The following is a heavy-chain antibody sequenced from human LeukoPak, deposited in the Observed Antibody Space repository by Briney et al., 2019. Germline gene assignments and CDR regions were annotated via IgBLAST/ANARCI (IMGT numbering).Heavy chain of an antibody. Sequence: SETLSLTCTVSGGSISSSSSYWGWIGQPPGKGLEWIGSIYYSGSTYYNPSLKSRVTISVDTSKNQFSLKLSAVTAADTAVYYCARHRRKEEQLVRFRPGDWFDPWGQGTLVTVSS. J-gene: IGHJ5*02. D-gene: IGHD6-13*01. CDR3: ARHRRKEEQLVRFRPGDWFDP. CDR2: IYYSGST. CDR1: GGSISSSSSY. V-gene: IGHV4-39*01.